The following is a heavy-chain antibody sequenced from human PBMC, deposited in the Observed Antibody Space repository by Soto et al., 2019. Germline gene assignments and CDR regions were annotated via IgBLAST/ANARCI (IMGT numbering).Heavy chain of an antibody. CDR1: GFTFSSYA. CDR3: VKDEELLWFGELSSAGYFDY. J-gene: IGHJ4*02. CDR2: ISSNGGST. V-gene: IGHV3-64D*06. Sequence: TGGSLRLSCSASGFTFSSYAIHWVRQAPGKGLEYVSAISSNGGSTYYADSVKGRFTISRDNSKNTLYLQMSSLRAEDTAVYYCVKDEELLWFGELSSAGYFDYWGQGTLVTVSS. D-gene: IGHD3-10*01.